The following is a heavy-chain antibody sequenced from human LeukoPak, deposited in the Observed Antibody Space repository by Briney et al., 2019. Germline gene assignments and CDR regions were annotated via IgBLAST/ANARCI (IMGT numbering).Heavy chain of an antibody. CDR1: GFTFSSYA. CDR2: ISSNGGST. V-gene: IGHV3-64*01. D-gene: IGHD1-26*01. CDR3: ARDRLYEVGATYFDY. J-gene: IGHJ4*02. Sequence: GGSLRLSCAASGFTFSSYAMHWVRQAPGKGLEYVSAISSNGGSTYYANSVKGRFTISRDNSKNTLYLQMGSLRAEDTAVYYCARDRLYEVGATYFDYWGQGTLVTVSS.